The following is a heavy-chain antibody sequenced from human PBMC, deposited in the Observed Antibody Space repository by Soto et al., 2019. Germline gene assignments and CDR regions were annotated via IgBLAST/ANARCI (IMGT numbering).Heavy chain of an antibody. J-gene: IGHJ1*01. D-gene: IGHD4-17*01. Sequence: GGSLRLSCAASGFTFSSYGMHWVRQAPGKGLEWVAVIWYDGSNKYYADSVKGRFTISRDNSKNTLYLQMNSLRAEDTAVYYCARDQYGDRYFQHWGQGTLVTVSS. CDR2: IWYDGSNK. CDR3: ARDQYGDRYFQH. V-gene: IGHV3-33*01. CDR1: GFTFSSYG.